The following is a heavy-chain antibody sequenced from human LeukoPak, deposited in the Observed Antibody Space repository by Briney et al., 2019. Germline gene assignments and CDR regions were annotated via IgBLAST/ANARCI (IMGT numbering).Heavy chain of an antibody. J-gene: IGHJ4*02. CDR1: GFTCSSYA. CDR2: FGGSGGTI. D-gene: IGHD2-21*02. V-gene: IGHV3-23*01. Sequence: GGSLRLSCAASGFTCSSYAMSWVRQAPGKGLEWVSHFGGSGGTIYYADSVKGRFTISRDNSKNTLYLQTSSLRAEDTAVYYCAKSDCGGDCHLLDYWGQGTLVTVSS. CDR3: AKSDCGGDCHLLDY.